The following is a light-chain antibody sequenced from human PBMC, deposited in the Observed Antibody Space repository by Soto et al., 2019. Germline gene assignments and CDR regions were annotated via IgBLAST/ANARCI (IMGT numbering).Light chain of an antibody. J-gene: IGLJ1*01. CDR3: CSLTTSDTYA. V-gene: IGLV2-14*03. Sequence: SVLTQPASVSGSPGQSITISCTGTSSDIGHYDYVSWYQQHPVKAPKLMIYHVTYRPSGVSNRYSGSKSGNSASLTISGLQADDEADYYWCSLTTSDTYAFGSGTKVTV. CDR2: HVT. CDR1: SSDIGHYDY.